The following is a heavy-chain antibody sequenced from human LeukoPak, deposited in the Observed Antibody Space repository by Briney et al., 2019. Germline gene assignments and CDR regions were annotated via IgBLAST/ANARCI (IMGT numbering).Heavy chain of an antibody. CDR1: GFTFSSYG. CDR2: IRYDGSNK. Sequence: GGSLRLSCAASGFTFSSYGMHWVRQAPGKGLEWVAFIRYDGSNKYYVDSVKGRFTISRDNSKNTLYLQMNGLRAEDTAVYYCATPERSDTSGYYYWGQGTLVTVSS. CDR3: ATPERSDTSGYYY. J-gene: IGHJ4*02. D-gene: IGHD3-22*01. V-gene: IGHV3-30*02.